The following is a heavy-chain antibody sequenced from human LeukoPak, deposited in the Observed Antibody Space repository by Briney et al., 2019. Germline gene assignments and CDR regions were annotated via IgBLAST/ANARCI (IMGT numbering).Heavy chain of an antibody. D-gene: IGHD6-13*01. CDR1: GGSISGYY. CDR2: IYTSGST. CDR3: ARHGGIAARPRPNYYYMDV. J-gene: IGHJ6*03. Sequence: SETLSLTCNVSGGSISGYYWTWIRQSPGRGLEWIGYIYTSGSTNYNPSLKSRVTISVDTSKNQFSLKLSSVTAADTAVYYCARHGGIAARPRPNYYYMDVWGKGTTVTVSS. V-gene: IGHV4-4*09.